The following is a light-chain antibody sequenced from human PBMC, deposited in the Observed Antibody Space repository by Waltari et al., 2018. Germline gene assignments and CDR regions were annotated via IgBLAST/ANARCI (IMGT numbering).Light chain of an antibody. V-gene: IGLV1-44*01. CDR1: SSTLGSNT. CDR3: AAWDDSLNGPV. Sequence: QSVLTQPPSASGTPGQRVTISCSGSSSTLGSNTVNWYQQLPGTAPKLRIYSNNQRPAGVPDRFSGSKSGTSASLAISGLQSEDEADYYCAAWDDSLNGPVFGGGTKLTVL. J-gene: IGLJ2*01. CDR2: SNN.